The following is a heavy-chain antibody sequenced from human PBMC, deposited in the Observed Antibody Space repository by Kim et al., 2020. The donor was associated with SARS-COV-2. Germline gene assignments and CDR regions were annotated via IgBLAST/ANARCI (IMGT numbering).Heavy chain of an antibody. D-gene: IGHD6-13*01. CDR2: IYYSGST. Sequence: SETLSLTCTVSGGSISSSSYYWGWIRQPPGKGLEWIGSIYYSGSTYYNPSLKSRVTISVDTSKNQFSLKLSSVTAADTAVYYCARHAAIAAAGRTTRTIGHWGQGTLVTVSS. CDR1: GGSISSSSYY. V-gene: IGHV4-39*01. CDR3: ARHAAIAAAGRTTRTIGH. J-gene: IGHJ1*01.